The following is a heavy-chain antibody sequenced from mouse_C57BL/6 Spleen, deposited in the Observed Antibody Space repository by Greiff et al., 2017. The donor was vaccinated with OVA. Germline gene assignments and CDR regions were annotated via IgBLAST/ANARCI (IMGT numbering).Heavy chain of an antibody. D-gene: IGHD1-1*01. CDR3: VRHAPDYYGSSLYWYFDV. CDR2: IRSKSNNYAT. V-gene: IGHV10-1*01. Sequence: EVQLQESGGGLVQPKGSLKLSCAASGFSFNTYAMNWVRQAPGKGLEWVARIRSKSNNYATYYADSVKDRFTISRDDSESMLYLQMNNLKTEDTAMYYCVRHAPDYYGSSLYWYFDVWGTGTTVTVSS. CDR1: GFSFNTYA. J-gene: IGHJ1*03.